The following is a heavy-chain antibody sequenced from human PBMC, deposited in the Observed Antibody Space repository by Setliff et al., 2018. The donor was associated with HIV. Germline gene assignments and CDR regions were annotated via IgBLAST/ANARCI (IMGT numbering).Heavy chain of an antibody. CDR1: GGSISSSSYY. V-gene: IGHV4-39*01. CDR2: IYYTGTT. CDR3: ARGSFIGDYYYFDY. J-gene: IGHJ4*02. Sequence: PSETLSLTCTVSGGSISSSSYYWGWIRQPPGKGLELIGSIYYTGTTYYHPSLESRVTLSVDMSRDQFSLRLTSVTAADTAVYYCARGSFIGDYYYFDYWGQGTLVTVSS. D-gene: IGHD3-10*01.